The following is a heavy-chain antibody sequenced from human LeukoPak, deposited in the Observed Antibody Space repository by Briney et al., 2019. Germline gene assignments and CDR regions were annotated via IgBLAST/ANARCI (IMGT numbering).Heavy chain of an antibody. V-gene: IGHV3-53*01. CDR3: ARDPYSGNYGNYYYYYMDV. CDR2: IYSGGTT. CDR1: GFTVSSNY. Sequence: GGSLRLSCAASGFTVSSNYINWVRQAPGKGLEWVSLIYSGGTTYYADSVKGRFTISRDNAKNSLYLQMNSLGPEDTAVYYCARDPYSGNYGNYYYYYMDVWGKGTTVTISS. D-gene: IGHD1-26*01. J-gene: IGHJ6*03.